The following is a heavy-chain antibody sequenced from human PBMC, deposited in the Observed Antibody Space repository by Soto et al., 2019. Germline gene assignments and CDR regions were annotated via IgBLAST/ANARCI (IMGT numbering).Heavy chain of an antibody. Sequence: QVQLVESGGGVVQPGRSLRLSCAASGFTFSSYAMHWVRRAPGKGLEWMAVMSYDGSNKYYADSVKGRFTISRDNSKNTLYLQRNCLRPGDTAMYYCARDGGAYWGQGTLGIVSS. J-gene: IGHJ4*02. CDR3: ARDGGAY. CDR1: GFTFSSYA. D-gene: IGHD3-16*01. V-gene: IGHV3-30-3*01. CDR2: MSYDGSNK.